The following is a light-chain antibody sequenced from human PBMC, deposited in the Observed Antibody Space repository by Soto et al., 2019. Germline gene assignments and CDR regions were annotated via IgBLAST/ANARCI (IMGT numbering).Light chain of an antibody. CDR2: GAS. J-gene: IGKJ1*01. CDR1: QSVRNN. V-gene: IGKV3-15*01. Sequence: DIMMTQSPATLSVSPGERATLSCRASQSVRNNLAWYQQKPGQAPRLLIFGASTRATGTPARFSGSGSGTEFTLTISSLQSEDFAVYYCQHYNEWPPWTFGQGTKVDIK. CDR3: QHYNEWPPWT.